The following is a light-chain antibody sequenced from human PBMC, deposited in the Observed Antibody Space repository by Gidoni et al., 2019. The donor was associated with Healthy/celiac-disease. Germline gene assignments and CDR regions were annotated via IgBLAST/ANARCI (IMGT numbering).Light chain of an antibody. Sequence: EIVLTQSTGTLSLSPGERATLSCRASQSVGSSYLAWYQQKPGQAPRLLIYGASSRATGIPDRFSGSGSGTDFTLTISRLEPEDFAVYYCQQYGSSPRTFGQGTKVEIK. CDR3: QQYGSSPRT. CDR1: QSVGSSY. J-gene: IGKJ1*01. V-gene: IGKV3-20*01. CDR2: GAS.